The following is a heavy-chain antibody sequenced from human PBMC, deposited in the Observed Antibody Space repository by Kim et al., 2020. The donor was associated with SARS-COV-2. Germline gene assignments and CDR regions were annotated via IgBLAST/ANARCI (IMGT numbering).Heavy chain of an antibody. D-gene: IGHD5-18*01. V-gene: IGHV3-9*01. Sequence: GGSLRLSCAASGFTFGDYAMHWVRQAPGKGLEWVSGIRWNSGNKDYADSVKGRFTISRDNAKKSLYLQMNSLRAEDTALYYCVKDSGGYSCGYGSFDIWGQGTMVTVSS. J-gene: IGHJ3*02. CDR3: VKDSGGYSCGYGSFDI. CDR2: IRWNSGNK. CDR1: GFTFGDYA.